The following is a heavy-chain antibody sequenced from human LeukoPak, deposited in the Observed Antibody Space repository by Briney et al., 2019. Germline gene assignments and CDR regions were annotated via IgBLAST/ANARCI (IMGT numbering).Heavy chain of an antibody. V-gene: IGHV3-74*01. D-gene: IGHD4-17*01. CDR3: ARDDYGDCSYYYGMDV. Sequence: GGSLRLSCAASGFTSSSYWMHWVRQAPGKGLVWVSRINSDGSSTSYADSVKGRFTISRDNAKNTLYLQMNSLRAEDTAVYYCARDDYGDCSYYYGMDVWGQGTTVTVSS. J-gene: IGHJ6*02. CDR1: GFTSSSYW. CDR2: INSDGSST.